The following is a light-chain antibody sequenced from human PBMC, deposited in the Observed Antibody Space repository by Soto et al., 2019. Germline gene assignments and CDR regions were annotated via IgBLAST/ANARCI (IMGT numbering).Light chain of an antibody. J-gene: IGKJ2*01. Sequence: EIVMTQSPATLSVSPGERVTLSCRASQGVSTNLAWYQQKPGQAPRLLIYGASTRATGIPARFSGSGSGTDFTLTINSLQSEDFALYFCQHAYTFGQGTKLEIK. V-gene: IGKV3-15*01. CDR3: QHAYT. CDR1: QGVSTN. CDR2: GAS.